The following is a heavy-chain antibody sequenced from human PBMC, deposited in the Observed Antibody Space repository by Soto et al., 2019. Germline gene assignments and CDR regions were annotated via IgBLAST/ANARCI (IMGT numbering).Heavy chain of an antibody. Sequence: PGGSLRLSCAASGFTFSSYAMHWVRQAPGKGLEWVAVISYDGSNKYYADSVKGRFTISRDNSKNTLYLLMNNLRADDSAMYYCTKASRAYEPTGLLFDSWGQGTLVTVSS. J-gene: IGHJ4*02. D-gene: IGHD2-8*02. CDR1: GFTFSSYA. CDR3: TKASRAYEPTGLLFDS. CDR2: ISYDGSNK. V-gene: IGHV3-30-3*01.